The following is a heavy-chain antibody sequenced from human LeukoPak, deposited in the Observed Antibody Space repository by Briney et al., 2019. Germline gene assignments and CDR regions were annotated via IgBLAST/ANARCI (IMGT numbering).Heavy chain of an antibody. Sequence: SETLSLTCAVSGGSISSGGYSWSWIRQPPGKGLEWIGYIYHSGSTYYNPSLKSRVTISVDTSKNQFSLKLSSVTAADTAVYYCARFYCSGGSCYQNAYFDYWGQGTLVTVSS. CDR3: ARFYCSGGSCYQNAYFDY. D-gene: IGHD2-15*01. CDR2: IYHSGST. J-gene: IGHJ4*02. CDR1: GGSISSGGYS. V-gene: IGHV4-30-2*01.